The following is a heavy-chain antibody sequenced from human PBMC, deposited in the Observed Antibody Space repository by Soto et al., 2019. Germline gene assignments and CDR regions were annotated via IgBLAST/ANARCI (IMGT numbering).Heavy chain of an antibody. CDR2: MNSHSGNT. V-gene: IGHV1-8*01. CDR3: ARKATGPYYYDSSGYYDHLDP. Sequence: ASLKVSCKASGYTFTSYEINWVRQATGQWLEWTGWMNSHSGNTAYAQKFQGRVTMPRSTSITTDYMELSSLTSEDTAVYYCARKATGPYYYDSSGYYDHLDPWGQRTLLTASS. D-gene: IGHD3-22*01. J-gene: IGHJ5*02. CDR1: GYTFTSYE.